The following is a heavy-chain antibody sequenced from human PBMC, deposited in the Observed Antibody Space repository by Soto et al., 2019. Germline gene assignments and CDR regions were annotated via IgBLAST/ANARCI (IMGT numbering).Heavy chain of an antibody. CDR3: AREGCDGCSCYPLVGLRYGLDV. J-gene: IGHJ6*01. V-gene: IGHV3-30-3*01. Sequence: GGYISPSSVVSGFTLCSLVIHCVLPAHHKALVQVAVISYDGNNKYCAAPVQGRFSISGDNSKNALYLQMNSLRAEVTAVYYCAREGCDGCSCYPLVGLRYGLDVRGQGTTVTVSS. CDR2: ISYDGNNK. D-gene: IGHD2-15*01. CDR1: GFTLCSLV.